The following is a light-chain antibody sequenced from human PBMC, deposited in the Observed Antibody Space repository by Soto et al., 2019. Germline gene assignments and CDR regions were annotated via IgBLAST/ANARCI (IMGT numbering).Light chain of an antibody. CDR1: QGISHY. Sequence: DIQMTQSPSSLSASVGDRVTITCRASQGISHYLAWYQQKPGKVPKLLIYAASTLQSGVPSRFSGSGSGTDLALTINSLQPEDVATYYCQKYNSAPLTFGGGTKVEIK. CDR2: AAS. V-gene: IGKV1-27*01. CDR3: QKYNSAPLT. J-gene: IGKJ4*01.